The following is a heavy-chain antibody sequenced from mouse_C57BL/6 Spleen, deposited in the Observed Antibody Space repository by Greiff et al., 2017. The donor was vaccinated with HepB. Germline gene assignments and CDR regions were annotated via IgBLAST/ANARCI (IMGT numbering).Heavy chain of an antibody. Sequence: EVQVVESGEGLVKPGGSLKLSCAASGFTFSSYAMSWVRQTPEKRLEWVAYISSGGDYIYYADTVKGRFTISRDNARNTLYLQMSSLKSEDTAMYYCTRRGNWDGYFDVWGTGTTVTVSS. V-gene: IGHV5-9-1*02. D-gene: IGHD4-1*01. J-gene: IGHJ1*03. CDR1: GFTFSSYA. CDR2: ISSGGDYI. CDR3: TRRGNWDGYFDV.